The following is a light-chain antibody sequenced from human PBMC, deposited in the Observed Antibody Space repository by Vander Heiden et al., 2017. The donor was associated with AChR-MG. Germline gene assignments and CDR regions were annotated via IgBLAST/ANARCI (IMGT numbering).Light chain of an antibody. CDR2: AS. Sequence: DIQLTQSPSSVSAYVGDRVTVTCRASQDIRTWLGWYQQKPGKAPKLLIYASSLQSGVPSRFSGSGSGTDFTLTISNLQPDDFATYYCQQANSFPPTFGQGTRLDIK. CDR1: QDIRTW. V-gene: IGKV1-12*01. J-gene: IGKJ5*01. CDR3: QQANSFPPT.